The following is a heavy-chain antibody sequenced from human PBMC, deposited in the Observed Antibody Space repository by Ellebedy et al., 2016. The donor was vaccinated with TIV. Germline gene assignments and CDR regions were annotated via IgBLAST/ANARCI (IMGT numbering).Heavy chain of an antibody. CDR3: ASLGVSDAFDI. CDR2: ISGGGRTI. D-gene: IGHD3-16*01. CDR1: GFTFDDYT. Sequence: GESLKISXAASGFTFDDYTMHWVRQAPGKGLEWVSYISGGGRTIYYADSVKGRFTISRDNAKNSLYLQMNSLRAEDTAVFYCASLGVSDAFDIWGQGTMVTVSS. V-gene: IGHV3-48*01. J-gene: IGHJ3*02.